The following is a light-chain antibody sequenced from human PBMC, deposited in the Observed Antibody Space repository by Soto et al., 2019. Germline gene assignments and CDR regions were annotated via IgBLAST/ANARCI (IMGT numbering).Light chain of an antibody. Sequence: QSALTQPASVSGSPGQSITISCTGTSSDVGAYNYVSWFQQHPGKAPRLIIYDVSNRPSGVSNRFSGSKSGNTASLTISGLRAEDEADYYCSSYTTSTTGVFGGGTKLTVL. CDR1: SSDVGAYNY. CDR3: SSYTTSTTGV. CDR2: DVS. V-gene: IGLV2-14*01. J-gene: IGLJ3*02.